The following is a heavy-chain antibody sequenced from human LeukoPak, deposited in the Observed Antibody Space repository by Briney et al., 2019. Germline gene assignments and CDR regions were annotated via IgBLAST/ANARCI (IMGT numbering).Heavy chain of an antibody. Sequence: PGGSLRLSCAASGFTFSRYDMHWVRQAPGKGLEWVAVISYDGSNKDYADSVKGRSAISRDNSRNTLFVQMNSLRAEDTAVYFCVLGHYGGLFDNWGQGTLVTVSS. CDR3: VLGHYGGLFDN. D-gene: IGHD4-23*01. CDR1: GFTFSRYD. CDR2: ISYDGSNK. J-gene: IGHJ4*02. V-gene: IGHV3-30*09.